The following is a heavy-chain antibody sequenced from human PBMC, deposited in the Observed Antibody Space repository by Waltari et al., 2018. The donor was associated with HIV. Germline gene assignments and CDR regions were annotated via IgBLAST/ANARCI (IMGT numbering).Heavy chain of an antibody. D-gene: IGHD6-6*01. V-gene: IGHV3-48*01. J-gene: IGHJ5*02. CDR3: AGEGYSSSTLPWFDP. CDR2: ISSSSSTI. CDR1: GFTFSSYS. Sequence: EVQLVESGGGLVQPGGSLRLSCAASGFTFSSYSMNWVRQAPGKGLEWVSYISSSSSTIDYADSVKGRFTISRDNAKNSLYLQMNSLRAEDTAVYYCAGEGYSSSTLPWFDPWGQGTLVTVSS.